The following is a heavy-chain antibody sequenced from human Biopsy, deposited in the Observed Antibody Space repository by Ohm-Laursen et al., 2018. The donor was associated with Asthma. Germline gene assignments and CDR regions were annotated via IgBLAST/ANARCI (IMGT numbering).Heavy chain of an antibody. CDR1: GGTFSSHS. V-gene: IGHV1-69*13. D-gene: IGHD4-17*01. CDR2: IIPIFDTP. Sequence: SVKVSCKASGGTFSSHSISWVRQAPRQGLEWMGGIIPIFDTPNYAQKFQGRVTITADESTTTAYMELSSLRSEDTAVYYCVTSGGDYGYFGLDVWGQGTTVTVSS. J-gene: IGHJ6*02. CDR3: VTSGGDYGYFGLDV.